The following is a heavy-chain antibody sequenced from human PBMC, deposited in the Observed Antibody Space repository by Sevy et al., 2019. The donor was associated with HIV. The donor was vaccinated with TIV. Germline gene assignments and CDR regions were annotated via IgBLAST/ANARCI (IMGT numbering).Heavy chain of an antibody. D-gene: IGHD7-27*01. CDR3: ACHDWGREDY. J-gene: IGHJ4*02. CDR2: IHYTGTT. Sequence: SESLSLTCVVSGYSISSGYWWDWFRRPPGKGLEWIGAIHYTGTTQYAPSLNRRVTVSADTSKNQFSLRLSSMTAADTAVYYCACHDWGREDYWGQGTLVTVSS. CDR1: GYSISSGYW. V-gene: IGHV4-38-2*01.